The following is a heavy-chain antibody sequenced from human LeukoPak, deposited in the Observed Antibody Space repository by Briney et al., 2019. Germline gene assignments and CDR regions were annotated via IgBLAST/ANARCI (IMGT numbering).Heavy chain of an antibody. CDR2: ISSSSSYI. J-gene: IGHJ4*02. D-gene: IGHD5-12*01. CDR1: GFTFSSYA. V-gene: IGHV3-21*01. CDR3: ARAPRGDIVATGCDY. Sequence: GGSLRLSCAASGFTFSSYAMSWVRQAPGKGLEWVSSISSSSSYIYYADSVKGRFTISRDNGKNSMYLQMNSLRAEDTAVYYCARAPRGDIVATGCDYWGQGTLVTVSS.